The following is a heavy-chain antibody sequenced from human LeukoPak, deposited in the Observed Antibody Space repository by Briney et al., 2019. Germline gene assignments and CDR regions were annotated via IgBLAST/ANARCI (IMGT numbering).Heavy chain of an antibody. CDR3: ASSSYDFWSGYHQAKYFDY. V-gene: IGHV4-34*01. CDR1: GGSFSGYY. J-gene: IGHJ4*02. D-gene: IGHD3-3*01. Sequence: PSETLSLTCAVYGGSFSGYYWSWIRQPPGKGLEWIGEINHSGSTNYNPSLKSRVTISVDTSKNQFSLKLSSVTAADTAVYYCASSSYDFWSGYHQAKYFDYWGQGTLVTVSS. CDR2: INHSGST.